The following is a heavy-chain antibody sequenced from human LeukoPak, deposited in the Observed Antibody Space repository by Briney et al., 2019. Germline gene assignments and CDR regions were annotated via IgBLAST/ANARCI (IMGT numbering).Heavy chain of an antibody. CDR2: ISWNSGSI. V-gene: IGHV3-9*03. CDR1: GFTFDYYA. D-gene: IGHD6-19*01. J-gene: IGHJ4*02. CDR3: AKDLTRAVAGLLDY. Sequence: GGSLRLSCAASGFTFDYYAMHWVRQAPGKGLEWVSGISWNSGSIGYADSVKGRFTISRDNAKNSLYLQMNSLRAEDMALYYCAKDLTRAVAGLLDYWGQGTLVTVSS.